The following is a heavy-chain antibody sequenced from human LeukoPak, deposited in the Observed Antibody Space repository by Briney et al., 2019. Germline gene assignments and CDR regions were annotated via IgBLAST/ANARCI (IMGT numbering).Heavy chain of an antibody. CDR3: AKGDGLWLETRLGH. CDR2: ISWNSGDI. J-gene: IGHJ5*02. Sequence: PGRSLRLSCAVSGLTFDDYAMHWVRLAPGKGLEWVSGISWNSGDIGYADSVKGRFTISRDNAKSSLFLQMNSLKTEDTALYYCAKGDGLWLETRLGHWGQGTLVTVSS. CDR1: GLTFDDYA. D-gene: IGHD5-18*01. V-gene: IGHV3-9*01.